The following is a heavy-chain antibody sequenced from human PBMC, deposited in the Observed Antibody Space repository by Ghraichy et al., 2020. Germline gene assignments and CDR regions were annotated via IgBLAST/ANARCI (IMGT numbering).Heavy chain of an antibody. CDR3: ARNYPYYYDSSGYYGYYYYYYMDV. J-gene: IGHJ6*03. D-gene: IGHD3-22*01. Sequence: SGPTLVKPTQTLTLTCTFSGFSLSTSGMCVSWIRQPPGKALEWLALIDWDDDKYYSTSLKTRLTISKDTSKNQVVLTMTNMDPVDTATYYCARNYPYYYDSSGYYGYYYYYYMDVWGKGTTVTVSS. CDR1: GFSLSTSGMC. CDR2: IDWDDDK. V-gene: IGHV2-70*01.